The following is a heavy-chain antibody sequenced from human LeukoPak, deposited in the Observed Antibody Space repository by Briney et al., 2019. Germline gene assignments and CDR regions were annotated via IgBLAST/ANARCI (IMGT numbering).Heavy chain of an antibody. D-gene: IGHD3-3*01. Sequence: GGSLRLSCAASGFTFSSYEMNWVRQAPGKGLEWVSYISSSGSTIYYADSVKGRFTISRDNAKNSLYLQMNSLRAEDTAVYYCARRNRRIWSGYIDYWGQGTLVTVSS. J-gene: IGHJ4*02. CDR2: ISSSGSTI. V-gene: IGHV3-48*03. CDR3: ARRNRRIWSGYIDY. CDR1: GFTFSSYE.